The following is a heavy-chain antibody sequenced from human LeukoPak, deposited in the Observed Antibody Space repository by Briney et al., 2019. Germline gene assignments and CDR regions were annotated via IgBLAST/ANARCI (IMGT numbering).Heavy chain of an antibody. CDR3: ARGVNCGGDCYSPIHFDY. J-gene: IGHJ4*02. CDR2: ISSNGGRT. Sequence: GGSLRLSCAASGFNFNSYAMHWVRQAPGKGLEYVSAISSNGGRTYHANYVKGRFTISRDNSKNTLYLQMGSLRAEDMAVYYCARGVNCGGDCYSPIHFDYWGQGTLVTVSS. CDR1: GFNFNSYA. V-gene: IGHV3-64*01. D-gene: IGHD2-21*02.